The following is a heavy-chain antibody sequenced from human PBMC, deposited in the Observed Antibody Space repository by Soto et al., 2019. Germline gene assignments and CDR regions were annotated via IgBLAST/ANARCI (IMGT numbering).Heavy chain of an antibody. Sequence: GGSLRLSCAVAGYTFRNHWMHWVRQAPGKGLEWVSRMNSDGSIINYKDSVKGRFTVSRDNAKNTLYLQMNSLRVEDTAVYYCATAEVDYWGPGTLVTVSS. V-gene: IGHV3-74*01. CDR2: MNSDGSII. CDR3: ATAEVDY. J-gene: IGHJ4*02. CDR1: GYTFRNHW.